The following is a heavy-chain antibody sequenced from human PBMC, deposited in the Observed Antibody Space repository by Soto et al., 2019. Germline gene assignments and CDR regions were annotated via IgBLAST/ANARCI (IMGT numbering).Heavy chain of an antibody. Sequence: QVQLQESGPGLVKPSGTLSLTCAVSSGSISSSNWWSWVRQPPGKGLEWIGEIYHSGSTNYNPSLKSRVTISVDKSKNQFSLKLSSVTAADTAVYYCARETPGGTAARYYYYYMDVWGKGTTVTVSS. CDR3: ARETPGGTAARYYYYYMDV. D-gene: IGHD2-2*01. V-gene: IGHV4-4*02. CDR2: IYHSGST. CDR1: SGSISSSNW. J-gene: IGHJ6*03.